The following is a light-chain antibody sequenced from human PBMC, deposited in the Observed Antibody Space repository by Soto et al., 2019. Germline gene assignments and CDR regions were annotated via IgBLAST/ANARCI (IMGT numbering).Light chain of an antibody. CDR2: SND. J-gene: IGLJ3*02. V-gene: IGLV1-44*01. Sequence: QAVLTQPPSASGTPGQRVTISCSGVTSNIGSNTVNWYQQLPGTAPKLLIYSNDQRPSGVPDRFSGSKSGPSASLAISGLQSQDEADYYCAACDDSLTGWVFGGGTKVTVL. CDR3: AACDDSLTGWV. CDR1: TSNIGSNT.